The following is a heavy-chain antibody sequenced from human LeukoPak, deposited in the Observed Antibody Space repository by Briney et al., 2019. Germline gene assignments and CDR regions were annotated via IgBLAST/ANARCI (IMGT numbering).Heavy chain of an antibody. CDR2: IYYSGTT. V-gene: IGHV4-59*11. J-gene: IGHJ4*02. Sequence: SETLSLTCTVSGGSISSHYWSWIRQPPGKGLEWIGYIYYSGTTNYNPSLKSRVTISVDTSKNQFSLKLSSVTAADTAVYYCARRRTTVTTLIDYWGQGTLVTVSS. CDR1: GGSISSHY. CDR3: ARRRTTVTTLIDY. D-gene: IGHD4-17*01.